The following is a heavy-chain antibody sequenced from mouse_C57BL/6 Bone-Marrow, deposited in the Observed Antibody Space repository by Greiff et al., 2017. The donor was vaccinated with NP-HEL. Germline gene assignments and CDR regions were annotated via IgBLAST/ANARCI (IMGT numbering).Heavy chain of an antibody. CDR3: ARWRYYGSGDY. V-gene: IGHV7-3*01. CDR1: GFTFTDYY. J-gene: IGHJ2*01. CDR2: IRNKANGSTT. D-gene: IGHD1-1*01. Sequence: EVHVVESGGGLVQPGGSLSLSCAASGFTFTDYYMSWVRQPPGKALEWLGFIRNKANGSTTEYSVSVKGRFTISRDNSQSILYPQMNALRAEASATYYCARWRYYGSGDYWGQGTTLTVSS.